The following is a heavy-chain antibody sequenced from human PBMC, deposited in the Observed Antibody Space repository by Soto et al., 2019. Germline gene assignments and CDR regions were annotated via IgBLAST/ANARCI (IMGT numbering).Heavy chain of an antibody. V-gene: IGHV3-30-3*01. CDR2: ISYDGSNK. J-gene: IGHJ3*02. Sequence: GGSLRLSCAASGFTFSSYAMHWVRQAPGKGLEWVAVISYDGSNKYYADSVKGRFTISRDNSKNTLYLQMNSLRAEDTAVYYCARDPVAAGAFDIWGQGTMVTVSS. D-gene: IGHD2-15*01. CDR1: GFTFSSYA. CDR3: ARDPVAAGAFDI.